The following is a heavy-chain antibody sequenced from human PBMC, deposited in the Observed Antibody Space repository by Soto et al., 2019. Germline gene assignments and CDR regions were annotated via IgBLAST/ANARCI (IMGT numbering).Heavy chain of an antibody. Sequence: QVQLQRWGAGLLKPSETLSLSSAVCGGSFSDYCWCWSRPPPGRGLGRGGEINHSGSTNYNPSLKSRVTISVDTSKNQFSLKLSSVTAADTAVYYCARGRARLYIVVVPAAILDYWGQGTLVTVSS. CDR1: GGSFSDYC. CDR3: ARGRARLYIVVVPAAILDY. J-gene: IGHJ4*02. CDR2: INHSGST. D-gene: IGHD2-2*02. V-gene: IGHV4-34*01.